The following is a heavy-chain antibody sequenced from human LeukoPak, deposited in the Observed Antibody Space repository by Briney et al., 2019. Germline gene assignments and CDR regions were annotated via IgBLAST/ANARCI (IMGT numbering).Heavy chain of an antibody. Sequence: SETLSLTCTVSGGSISSYYWSWIRQPPGKGLEWIGEINHSGSTNYNPSLKSRVTISVDTSKNQFSLKLTSVTAADTAVYYCTKGRGIWGQGTLVTVSS. D-gene: IGHD3-10*01. CDR3: TKGRGI. CDR2: INHSGST. J-gene: IGHJ4*02. CDR1: GGSISSYY. V-gene: IGHV4-34*01.